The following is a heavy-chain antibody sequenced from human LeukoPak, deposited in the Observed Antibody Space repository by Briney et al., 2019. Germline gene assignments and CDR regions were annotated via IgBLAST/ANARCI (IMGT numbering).Heavy chain of an antibody. CDR3: ARDGPIVVVPAASNCDY. V-gene: IGHV1-8*01. CDR2: MNPNSGNT. D-gene: IGHD2-2*01. Sequence: GASVKVSCKASGYTFTSYDINWVRQATGQGLEWMGWMNPNSGNTGYAQKFQGRVTMTRNTSISTAYMELSSLRSEDTAVYYCARDGPIVVVPAASNCDYWGQGTLVTVSS. J-gene: IGHJ4*02. CDR1: GYTFTSYD.